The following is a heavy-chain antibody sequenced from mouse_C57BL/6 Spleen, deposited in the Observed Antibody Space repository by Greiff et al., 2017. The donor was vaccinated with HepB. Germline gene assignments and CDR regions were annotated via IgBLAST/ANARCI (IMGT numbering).Heavy chain of an antibody. CDR1: GYAFSSSW. CDR3: ARRGPAQATYAMDY. J-gene: IGHJ4*01. CDR2: IYPGDGDT. D-gene: IGHD3-2*02. Sequence: QVQLKQSGPELVKPGASVKISCKASGYAFSSSWMNWVKQRPGKGLEWIGRIYPGDGDTNYNGKFKGKATLTADKSSSTAYMQLSSLTSEDSAVYFCARRGPAQATYAMDYWGQGTSVTVSS. V-gene: IGHV1-82*01.